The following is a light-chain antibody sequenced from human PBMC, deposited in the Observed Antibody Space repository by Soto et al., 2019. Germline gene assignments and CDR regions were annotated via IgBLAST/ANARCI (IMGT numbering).Light chain of an antibody. V-gene: IGKV3-20*01. CDR3: QQYGYSPT. CDR2: AAS. J-gene: IGKJ4*01. CDR1: QSVSNN. Sequence: EIVMTQSPATLSLSPGETATLSCRASQSVSNNVAWYQQKPGQAPRLLIYAASSRATGIPDRFSGSGSGTDFTLTISRLEPEDFAVYYCQQYGYSPTFGGGTKVDIK.